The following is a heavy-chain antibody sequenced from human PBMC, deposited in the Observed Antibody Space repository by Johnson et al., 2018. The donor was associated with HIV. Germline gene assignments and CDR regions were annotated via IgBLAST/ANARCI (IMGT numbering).Heavy chain of an antibody. J-gene: IGHJ3*02. V-gene: IGHV3-30*03. CDR3: ARTTLRFLDRGDDAFDI. D-gene: IGHD3/OR15-3a*01. CDR1: GFTVSRNY. CDR2: ISYDGSNK. Sequence: QVQLVESGGGLIQPGGSLRLSCAASGFTVSRNYMNWVRQAPGKGLEWVAVISYDGSNKYQKDSVKGRFTVSRDNAKNSLYLQMNSLRAEDMAVYYCARTTLRFLDRGDDAFDIWGQGTMVTVSS.